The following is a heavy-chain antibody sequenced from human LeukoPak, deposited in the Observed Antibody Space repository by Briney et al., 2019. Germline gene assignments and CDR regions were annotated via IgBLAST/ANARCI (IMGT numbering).Heavy chain of an antibody. J-gene: IGHJ4*02. CDR2: THHGGST. V-gene: IGHV4-4*02. CDR1: GGSIISSNW. Sequence: SGTLSLTCAVSGGSIISSNWWSWVRQPPGQGLEWIGETHHGGSTNYNPSLKSRLTISVDKSKNQFSLNLSSMTAADTAVYYCASRQLRAGYSGTPVDYWGQGTLVTVSS. D-gene: IGHD5-12*01. CDR3: ASRQLRAGYSGTPVDY.